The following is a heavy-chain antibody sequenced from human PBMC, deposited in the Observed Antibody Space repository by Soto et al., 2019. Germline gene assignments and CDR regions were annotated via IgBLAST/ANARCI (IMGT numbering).Heavy chain of an antibody. CDR2: FDPEDGET. CDR3: ATATRCSTSCYFYYAFDI. Sequence: ASVKVSCKVSGYTLTELSMHWVRQAPGKGLEWMGGFDPEDGETIYAQKFQGGVTMTEDTSTDTAYMELSSLRSEDTAVYYCATATRCSTSCYFYYAFDIWGQGSLVTLSS. D-gene: IGHD2-2*01. V-gene: IGHV1-24*01. CDR1: GYTLTELS. J-gene: IGHJ3*02.